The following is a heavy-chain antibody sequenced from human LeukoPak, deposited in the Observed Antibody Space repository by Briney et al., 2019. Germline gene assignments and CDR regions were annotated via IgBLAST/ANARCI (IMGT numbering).Heavy chain of an antibody. D-gene: IGHD3-22*01. CDR1: GFTFSDYY. CDR2: IYSGGST. J-gene: IGHJ4*02. CDR3: ARGYYDSSGCYYFDY. V-gene: IGHV3-53*01. Sequence: GGSLRLSCAASGFTFSDYYMSWVRQAPGKGLEWVSVIYSGGSTYYADSVKGRFTISRDNSKNTLYLQMNSLRAEDTAVYYCARGYYDSSGCYYFDYWGQGTLVTVSS.